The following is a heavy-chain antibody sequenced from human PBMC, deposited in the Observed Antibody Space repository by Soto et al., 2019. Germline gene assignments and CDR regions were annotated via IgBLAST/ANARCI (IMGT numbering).Heavy chain of an antibody. CDR2: INAGKGNT. V-gene: IGHV1-3*01. CDR1: GYTFTSYA. Sequence: QVQLVQSGAEVKKPGASVKVSCKASGYTFTSYAMHWVRQAPGQRLEWMGWINAGKGNTKYSQKFQGRVTITGETSASTAYMELSSLRSEDTAVYYCARGPNPYYFDYWGQGTLVTVSS. CDR3: ARGPNPYYFDY. J-gene: IGHJ4*02.